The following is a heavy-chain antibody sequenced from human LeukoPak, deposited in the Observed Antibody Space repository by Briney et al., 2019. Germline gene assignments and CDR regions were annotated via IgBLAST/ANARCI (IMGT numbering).Heavy chain of an antibody. CDR2: IKENGSEK. Sequence: GSLRISCLTSGFTFNNFWVRWVRQAPRKGLECVANIKENGSEKYYVDSVKGRFTISRDNAKNSLYLQMNSLRAEDTAVYYCARESSGRNRFPNYYYYMDVWGTGTTVTISS. D-gene: IGHD6-19*01. CDR3: ARESSGRNRFPNYYYYMDV. J-gene: IGHJ6*03. V-gene: IGHV3-7*01. CDR1: GFTFNNFW.